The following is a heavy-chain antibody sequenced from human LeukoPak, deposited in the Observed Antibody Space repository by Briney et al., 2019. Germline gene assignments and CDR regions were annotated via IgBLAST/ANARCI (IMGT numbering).Heavy chain of an antibody. D-gene: IGHD4-17*01. CDR2: ISAYNGNT. CDR1: GYTCTSYG. J-gene: IGHJ4*02. Sequence: WASVKVSCEASGYTCTSYGISWVRQAPGQGREWMGWISAYNGNTNYAQKLQGRVTMTTDTSTSTAYMELRSLRSDDTAVYYCARHYGDYVANFDYWGQGTLVTVSS. V-gene: IGHV1-18*01. CDR3: ARHYGDYVANFDY.